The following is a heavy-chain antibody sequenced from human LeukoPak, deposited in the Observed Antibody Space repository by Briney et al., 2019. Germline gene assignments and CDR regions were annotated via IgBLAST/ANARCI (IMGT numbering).Heavy chain of an antibody. V-gene: IGHV4-39*07. Sequence: SETLSLTCTVSGGSISRSSYYWGWIRQTPGMGLEWIGSVSYSGNTDYNPSLKSRVTISVNTSKNQFSLKLSSVNAADTAVYYCARDRDGYMDYWGQGTLVTVSS. CDR2: VSYSGNT. J-gene: IGHJ4*02. D-gene: IGHD5-24*01. CDR3: ARDRDGYMDY. CDR1: GGSISRSSYY.